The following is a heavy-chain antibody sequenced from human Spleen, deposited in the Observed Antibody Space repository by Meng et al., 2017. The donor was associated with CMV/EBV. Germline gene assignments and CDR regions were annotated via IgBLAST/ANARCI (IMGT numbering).Heavy chain of an antibody. V-gene: IGHV1-69*08. CDR1: GDPSNNYP. CDR2: IIPILGTV. Sequence: SCKASGDPSNNYPITWVRQAPGQGLEWMGNIIPILGTVNYEQKFQGRVAISADKSTNTAYIELRGLRSDDTAVYFCASPAMGNWFDPWGQGTLVTVSS. CDR3: ASPAMGNWFDP. J-gene: IGHJ5*02. D-gene: IGHD3-16*01.